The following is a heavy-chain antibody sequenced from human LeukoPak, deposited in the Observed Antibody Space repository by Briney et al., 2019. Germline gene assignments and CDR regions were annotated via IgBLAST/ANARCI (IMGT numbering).Heavy chain of an antibody. CDR2: IWYDGSNK. CDR3: ARGVGTMGGRPDY. Sequence: GGSLRLSCIGSGFTFRDYAMHWVRQAPDRGLEWVASIWYDGSNKYYADSVTGRFTISRDNSKNTVYLQMNSQRVEDTAIYYCARGVGTMGGRPDYWGQGTQVTVSS. CDR1: GFTFRDYA. D-gene: IGHD1/OR15-1a*01. V-gene: IGHV3-33*01. J-gene: IGHJ4*01.